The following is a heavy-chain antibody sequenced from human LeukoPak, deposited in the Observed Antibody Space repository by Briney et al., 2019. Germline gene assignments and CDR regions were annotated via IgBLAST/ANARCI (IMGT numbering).Heavy chain of an antibody. CDR3: VKGHRSTTMTLMDV. CDR2: ISGSGVNT. Sequence: PGGSLRLSCAASGFTFSSYAMTWVRQAPGKGLEWVSTISGSGVNTYYANSVTGRFTISRDNSKNTLYLQMNSLRAEDAAVYYCVKGHRSTTMTLMDVWGKGTTVTVSS. D-gene: IGHD4-17*01. V-gene: IGHV3-23*01. CDR1: GFTFSSYA. J-gene: IGHJ6*03.